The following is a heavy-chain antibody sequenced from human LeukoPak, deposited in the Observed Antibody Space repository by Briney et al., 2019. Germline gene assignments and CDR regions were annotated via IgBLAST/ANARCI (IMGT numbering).Heavy chain of an antibody. J-gene: IGHJ4*02. CDR1: GFNFGGYS. V-gene: IGHV3-21*01. D-gene: IGHD6-13*01. CDR3: ARGLYSSSWYDFDY. Sequence: GGSLRLSCAASGFNFGGYSMNWVRQAPGKGLEWVSSISSSSTYIYYADSVKGRSTISRDNAKNSLYLQMNSLRAEDTAVFYCARGLYSSSWYDFDYWGQGILVSVSS. CDR2: ISSSSTYI.